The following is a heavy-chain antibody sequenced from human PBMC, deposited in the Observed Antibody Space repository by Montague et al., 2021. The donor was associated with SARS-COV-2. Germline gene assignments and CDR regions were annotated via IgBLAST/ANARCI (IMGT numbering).Heavy chain of an antibody. CDR1: GGSFSGYY. Sequence: SETLSLPCAVYGGSFSGYYWSWIRQPPGKGLEWIGEINHSGSTNYNPSLKSRVTISVDTSKNQFSLKLSSVTAADTAVYYCARGRTGTAFYYYYYYGMDVWGQGTTVTVSS. V-gene: IGHV4-34*01. J-gene: IGHJ6*02. CDR3: ARGRTGTAFYYYYYYGMDV. CDR2: INHSGST. D-gene: IGHD1-7*01.